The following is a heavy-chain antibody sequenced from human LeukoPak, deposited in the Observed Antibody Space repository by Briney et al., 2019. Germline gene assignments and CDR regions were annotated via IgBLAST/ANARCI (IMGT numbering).Heavy chain of an antibody. D-gene: IGHD4-17*01. CDR3: ARDQPYGDYTFDY. CDR2: ISYDGSNK. Sequence: GRCLRLSCAASGFTFSSYGMHWVRQAPGKGLEWVAVISYDGSNKYYADSVKGRFTISRDNSKNSLYLQMNSLRAEDTAVYYCARDQPYGDYTFDYWGQGTLVTVSS. J-gene: IGHJ4*02. CDR1: GFTFSSYG. V-gene: IGHV3-30*03.